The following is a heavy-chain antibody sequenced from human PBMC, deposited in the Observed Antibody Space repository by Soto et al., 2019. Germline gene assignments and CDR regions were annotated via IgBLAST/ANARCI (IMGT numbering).Heavy chain of an antibody. V-gene: IGHV1-69*13. CDR1: GGTLSSYA. CDR2: IIPIFGTA. J-gene: IGHJ4*02. Sequence: XSVKVSCKASGGTLSSYAISWVRQAPGQGLEWMGGIIPIFGTANYAQKFQGRVTITADESTSTAYMELSSLRSEETAVYYCACFQNNYDSSGYYPYWGQGTLVTASS. D-gene: IGHD3-22*01. CDR3: ACFQNNYDSSGYYPY.